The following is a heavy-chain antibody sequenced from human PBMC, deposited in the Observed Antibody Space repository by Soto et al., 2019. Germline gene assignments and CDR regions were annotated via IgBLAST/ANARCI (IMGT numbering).Heavy chain of an antibody. J-gene: IGHJ4*02. D-gene: IGHD3-9*01. CDR1: SGSISSSNW. Sequence: SETLSITCAVSSGSISSSNWWSWVRQPPGKGLEWIGEIYHSGSTNYNPSLKSRVTISVDKSKNQFSLKLSSVTAADTAVYYCGVTGYYEEYYFDYWGQGTLVTVSS. CDR3: GVTGYYEEYYFDY. CDR2: IYHSGST. V-gene: IGHV4-4*02.